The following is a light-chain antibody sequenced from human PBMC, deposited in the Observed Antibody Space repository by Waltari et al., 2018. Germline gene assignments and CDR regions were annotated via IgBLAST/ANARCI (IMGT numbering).Light chain of an antibody. CDR2: GNN. CDR3: QSYGSDWV. V-gene: IGLV1-40*01. J-gene: IGLJ3*02. Sequence: QSVLTHPPSVSGAPGQRVTISCTGSSSNIGAGFAVHWCQQLPGTAPKLLIYGNNNRPSGVPDRVSGSKSGTSASLAITGLQAEDEADYYCQSYGSDWVFGGGTKLTVL. CDR1: SSNIGAGFA.